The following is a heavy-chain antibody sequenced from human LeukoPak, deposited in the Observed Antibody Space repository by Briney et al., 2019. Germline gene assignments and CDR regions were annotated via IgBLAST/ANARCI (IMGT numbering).Heavy chain of an antibody. D-gene: IGHD2-2*01. CDR3: ARPYCSSTSCYEDDAFDI. V-gene: IGHV4-34*01. J-gene: IGHJ3*02. CDR2: INHSGST. Sequence: SETLSLTCAVYGGSFSGYYWSWIRQPPGKGLEWIGEINHSGSTNYNPSLKSRVTISVDTSKNQFSLKLSSVTAADTAVYYCARPYCSSTSCYEDDAFDIWGQGTMVTVSS. CDR1: GGSFSGYY.